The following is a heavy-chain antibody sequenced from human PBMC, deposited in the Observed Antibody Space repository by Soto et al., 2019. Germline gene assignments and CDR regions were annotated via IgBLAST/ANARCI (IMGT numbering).Heavy chain of an antibody. CDR2: ISNSGTTV. D-gene: IGHD4-17*01. V-gene: IGHV3-11*01. CDR1: NFIFSDYS. J-gene: IGHJ6*02. Sequence: QVQLVESGGGVVKPGGSLRLSCAASNFIFSDYSLSWIRQAPGKGLEWVSYISNSGTTVYYADSVKGRFTISRDNAKKSLYLQMNSLRAEDTAVYYCARDTLPTDFGLGWDVWGQGTTVTVSS. CDR3: ARDTLPTDFGLGWDV.